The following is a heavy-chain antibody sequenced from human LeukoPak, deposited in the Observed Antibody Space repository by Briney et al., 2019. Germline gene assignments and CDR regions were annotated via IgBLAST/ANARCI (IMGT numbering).Heavy chain of an antibody. V-gene: IGHV1-24*01. CDR2: FDPEDGET. J-gene: IGHJ6*03. CDR3: AKAPPAVGRYYYYYYMDV. Sequence: ASVKVSCKVSGYTLTELSMHWVRQAPGKGLEWMGGFDPEDGETIYAQKFQGRVTMTEDTSTDKAYMELSSLRSEDTAVYYCAKAPPAVGRYYYYYYMDVWGKGTTVTVSS. CDR1: GYTLTELS.